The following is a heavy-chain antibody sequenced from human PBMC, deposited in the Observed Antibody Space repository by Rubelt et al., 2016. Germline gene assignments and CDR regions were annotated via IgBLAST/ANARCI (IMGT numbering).Heavy chain of an antibody. CDR1: GYRSTAAS. CDR2: VKPNSGAT. J-gene: IGHJ4*02. Sequence: QAQLVQSGAEVRKPGASVKVSCKASGYRSTAASIHWVRQAPGRGPEWMGWVKPNSGATYYAQEFRDRVTITRDTATTTVFMELTNLRSDDTAIYYCARDGRYISVRILDFWGQGTPVTVSS. CDR3: ARDGRYISVRILDF. D-gene: IGHD1-26*01. V-gene: IGHV1-2*02.